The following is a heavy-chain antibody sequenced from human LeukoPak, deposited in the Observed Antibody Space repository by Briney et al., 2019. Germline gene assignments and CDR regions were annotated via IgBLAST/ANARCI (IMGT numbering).Heavy chain of an antibody. Sequence: GSLRLSCAASGFTVSNNSMSWGRRAPGKGLEWVSVIYSRGNTYYADFVKGRFTISRDNSKNTLYLQMDSLRAEDTAVYYCATRARSGYYYGMDVWGQGTTVTVSS. CDR2: IYSRGNT. CDR1: GFTVSNNS. V-gene: IGHV3-66*01. CDR3: ATRARSGYYYGMDV. D-gene: IGHD3-3*01. J-gene: IGHJ6*02.